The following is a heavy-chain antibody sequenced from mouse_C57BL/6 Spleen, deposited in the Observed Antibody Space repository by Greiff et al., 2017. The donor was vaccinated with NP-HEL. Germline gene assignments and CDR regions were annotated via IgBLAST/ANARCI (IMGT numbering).Heavy chain of an antibody. Sequence: QVQLKQSGPGLVQPSQCLSITCTVSGFSLTSYGVHWVRQSPGKGLEWLGVIWSGGSTDYNAAFISRLSISKDNSKSQVFFKMNSLQADDTAIYYCARWILHYWYFDVWGTGTTVTVSS. J-gene: IGHJ1*03. D-gene: IGHD2-3*01. V-gene: IGHV2-2*01. CDR1: GFSLTSYG. CDR3: ARWILHYWYFDV. CDR2: IWSGGST.